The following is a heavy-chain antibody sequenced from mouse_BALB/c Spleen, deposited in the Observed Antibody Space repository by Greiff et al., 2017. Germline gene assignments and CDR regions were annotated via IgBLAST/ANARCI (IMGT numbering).Heavy chain of an antibody. D-gene: IGHD1-1*01. J-gene: IGHJ1*01. Sequence: EVQVVESGPSLVKPSQTLSLTCSVTGDSITSGYWNWIRKFPGNKLEYMGYISYSGSTYYNPSLKSRISITRDTSKNQYYLQLNSVTTEDTATYYCARGATVVEDWYFDVWGAGTTVTVSS. CDR2: ISYSGST. CDR1: GDSITSGY. V-gene: IGHV3-8*02. CDR3: ARGATVVEDWYFDV.